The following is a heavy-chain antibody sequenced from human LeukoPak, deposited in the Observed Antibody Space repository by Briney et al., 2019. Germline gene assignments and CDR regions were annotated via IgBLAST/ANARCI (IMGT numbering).Heavy chain of an antibody. J-gene: IGHJ4*02. CDR2: IIPILGIA. V-gene: IGHV1-69*04. CDR1: GGTFSSYA. D-gene: IGHD3-22*01. CDR3: ARDLWYYYDSSGPSRLPWGY. Sequence: SVKVSCKASGGTFSSYAISWVRQAPGQGLEWMGRIIPILGIANYAQKFQGRVTITAGKSTSTAYMELRSLRSDDTAVYYCARDLWYYYDSSGPSRLPWGYWGQGTLVTVSS.